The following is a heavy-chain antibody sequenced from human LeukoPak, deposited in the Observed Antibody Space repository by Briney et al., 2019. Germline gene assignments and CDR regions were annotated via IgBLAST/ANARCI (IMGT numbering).Heavy chain of an antibody. CDR3: ARGAYCRTVSCYGVLNWFDP. CDR1: GFTFSDYY. V-gene: IGHV3-11*04. Sequence: GSLRLSCLASGFTFSDYYMSWIRQTPGKGLEWVSSISSPSGGNIHYADSVKGRFTVSRDNAKNSLSLQMDSLRAEDTAVCFCARGAYCRTVSCYGVLNWFDPWGQGTLVIVSS. D-gene: IGHD2-21*01. J-gene: IGHJ5*02. CDR2: ISSPSGGNI.